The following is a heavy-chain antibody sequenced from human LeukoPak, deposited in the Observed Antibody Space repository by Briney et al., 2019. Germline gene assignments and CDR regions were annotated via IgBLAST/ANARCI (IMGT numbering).Heavy chain of an antibody. V-gene: IGHV6-1*01. CDR1: GDSVSNNGAS. J-gene: IGHJ5*02. Sequence: SQTLSLTCAISGDSVSNNGASWNWIRQSPSKGLEWLGRTYYRTRWYFDYAVSVRSRATIDPDTSKNQFSLQLDSVTPEDTAVYYCARGGAGWYVSVFDPWGQGTLVTVSS. CDR3: ARGGAGWYVSVFDP. D-gene: IGHD6-19*01. CDR2: TYYRTRWYF.